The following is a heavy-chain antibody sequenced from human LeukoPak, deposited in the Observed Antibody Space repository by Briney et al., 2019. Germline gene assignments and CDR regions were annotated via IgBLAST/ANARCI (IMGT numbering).Heavy chain of an antibody. D-gene: IGHD3-10*01. CDR2: IYYSGST. CDR3: ARHSEYYYNSGSHNWFDP. V-gene: IGHV4-59*08. Sequence: SETLSLTCTVSGGSISSYCWSWIRQPPGKGLEWIGYIYYSGSTNYNPSLKSRVTISVDTSRNQFSLKLSSVTAADTAMYYCARHSEYYYNSGSHNWFDPWGQGTPVTVSS. CDR1: GGSISSYC. J-gene: IGHJ5*02.